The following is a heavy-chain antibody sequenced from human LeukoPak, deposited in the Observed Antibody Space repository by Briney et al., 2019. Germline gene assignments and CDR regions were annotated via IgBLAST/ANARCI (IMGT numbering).Heavy chain of an antibody. D-gene: IGHD3/OR15-3a*01. CDR1: GFTFSAYY. CDR2: IGFSSIGYSSDHI. CDR3: AREDFFTPHS. J-gene: IGHJ4*02. Sequence: KAGGSLRLSCAASGFTFSAYYMTWIRQAPGKGLEWVSSIGFSSIGYSSDHIKYADSVKGRFTISRDNAKNLLYLQMDSLRAEDTAVYFCAREDFFTPHSWGQGTLVTVSS. V-gene: IGHV3-11*05.